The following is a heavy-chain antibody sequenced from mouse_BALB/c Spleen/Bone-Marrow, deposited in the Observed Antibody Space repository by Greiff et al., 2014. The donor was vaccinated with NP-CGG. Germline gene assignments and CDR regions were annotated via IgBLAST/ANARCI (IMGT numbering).Heavy chain of an antibody. CDR3: SISRDGWFTY. J-gene: IGHJ3*01. Sequence: VHVKQSGPELVKPGASVKISCKASGYSFTGYFMNWVMQSHGKSLEWIGRINPYNGDAFYSQKFKGKATLTVDKSSSTAHMELRSLASEDSAVYYCSISRDGWFTYWGQGTLVTVSA. V-gene: IGHV1-20*02. CDR1: GYSFTGYF. CDR2: INPYNGDA.